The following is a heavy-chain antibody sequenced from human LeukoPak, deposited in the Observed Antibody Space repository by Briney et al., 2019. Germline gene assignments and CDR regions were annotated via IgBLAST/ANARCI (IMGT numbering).Heavy chain of an antibody. CDR3: ARGYGDYPYYYYGMDV. D-gene: IGHD4-17*01. CDR1: GFTFSDYS. CDR2: IKSKSNDI. V-gene: IGHV3-48*02. J-gene: IGHJ6*02. Sequence: GGSLRLSCAGSGFTFSDYSMNWVRQAPGKGLEWISYIKSKSNDIQYAESVKGRFTISRDNAKNSLYLQMNSLRDEDTAVYYCARGYGDYPYYYYGMDVWGQGTTVTVSS.